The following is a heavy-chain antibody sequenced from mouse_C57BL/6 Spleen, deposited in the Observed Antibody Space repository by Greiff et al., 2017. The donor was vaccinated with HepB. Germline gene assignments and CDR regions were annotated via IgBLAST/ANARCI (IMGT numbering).Heavy chain of an antibody. CDR1: GYTFTSYW. J-gene: IGHJ2*01. CDR2: IDPSDSYT. D-gene: IGHD1-1*01. Sequence: QVQLQQPGAELVMPGASVKLSCKASGYTFTSYWMHWVKQRPGQGLEWIGEIDPSDSYTNYNQKFKGKSTLTVDKSSSTAYMQLSSLTSEDSAVYYCSRGGYYGSKPFDDWGQGTTLTVSS. CDR3: SRGGYYGSKPFDD. V-gene: IGHV1-69*01.